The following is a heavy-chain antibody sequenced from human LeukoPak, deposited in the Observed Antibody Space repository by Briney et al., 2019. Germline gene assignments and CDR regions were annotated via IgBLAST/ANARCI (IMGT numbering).Heavy chain of an antibody. V-gene: IGHV4-39*02. CDR3: ARDRRAAAALYYFYYYYMDV. CDR2: IYYSGST. D-gene: IGHD6-13*01. CDR1: GGSISSSSYY. Sequence: SETLSLTCTVSGGSISSSSYYWGWIRQPPGKGLEWIGSIYYSGSTYYNPSLKSRVTISVDTSKNQFSLKLSSVTAADTAVYYCARDRRAAAALYYFYYYYMDVWGKGTTVTISS. J-gene: IGHJ6*03.